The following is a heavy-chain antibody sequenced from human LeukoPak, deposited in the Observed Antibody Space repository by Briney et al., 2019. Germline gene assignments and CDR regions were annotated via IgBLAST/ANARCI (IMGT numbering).Heavy chain of an antibody. D-gene: IGHD2-15*01. J-gene: IGHJ4*02. CDR1: GYSFTGYY. V-gene: IGHV1-2*02. CDR3: AVMGYCSGGSCYPFDY. CDR2: INPNSGGT. Sequence: ASVKVPCKASGYSFTGYYMHWVRQAPGQGLEWMGWINPNSGGTNYAQKFQGRVTMTRDTSISTAYMELSRLRSDDTAVYYCAVMGYCSGGSCYPFDYWGQGTLVTVSS.